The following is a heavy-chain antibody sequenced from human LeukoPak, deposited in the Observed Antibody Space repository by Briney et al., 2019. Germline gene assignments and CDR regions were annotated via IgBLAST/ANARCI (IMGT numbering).Heavy chain of an antibody. CDR1: GYTFGSYG. D-gene: IGHD5-18*01. V-gene: IGHV1-69*13. CDR2: IIPIFGTA. CDR3: AREIGGILVFDY. J-gene: IGHJ4*02. Sequence: SVKVSCKASGYTFGSYGISWVRQAPGQGLEWMGGIIPIFGTANYAQKFQGRVTITADESTSTAYMELSSLRSEDTAVYYCAREIGGILVFDYWGQGTLVTVSS.